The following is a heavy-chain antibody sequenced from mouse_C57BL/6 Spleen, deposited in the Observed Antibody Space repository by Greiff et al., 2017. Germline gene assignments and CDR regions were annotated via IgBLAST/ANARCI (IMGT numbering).Heavy chain of an antibody. CDR2: ISSGGSYT. Sequence: EVQLVESGGDLVKPGGSLKLSCAASGFTFSSYGMSWVRQTPDKRLEWVATISSGGSYTYYPDSVKGRFTISRDNAKNTLYLQMSSLKSEDTAMYYCARQRGYYGSSYEAMDYWGKGTSVTVSS. CDR3: ARQRGYYGSSYEAMDY. CDR1: GFTFSSYG. D-gene: IGHD1-1*01. J-gene: IGHJ4*01. V-gene: IGHV5-6*01.